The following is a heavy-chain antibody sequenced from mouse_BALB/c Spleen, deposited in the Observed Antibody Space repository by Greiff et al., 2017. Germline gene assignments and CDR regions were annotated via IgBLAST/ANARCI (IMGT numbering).Heavy chain of an antibody. CDR3: ARNWIAY. CDR1: GYAFTNYL. J-gene: IGHJ3*01. CDR2: INPGSGGT. Sequence: QVQLQQSGAELVRPGTSVKVSCKAFGYAFTNYLIEWVKQRPGQGLEWIGVINPGSGGTNYNEKFKGKATLTADKSSSTAYMQLSSLTSDDSAVYFCARNWIAYWGQGTLVTVSA. V-gene: IGHV1-54*01.